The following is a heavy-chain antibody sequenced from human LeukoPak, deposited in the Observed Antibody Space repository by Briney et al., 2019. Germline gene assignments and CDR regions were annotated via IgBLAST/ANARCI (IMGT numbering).Heavy chain of an antibody. Sequence: GSVKVSCKTSGYTFTGYYIHWVRQAPGQGPEWMGWITSNSSDTNYAQKFQDRVSMTRDTSINTAYMELSRLRSDDTAVYYCVRDRVSGYSGYDYNYYYGMDVWGQGTTVTASS. CDR2: ITSNSSDT. CDR3: VRDRVSGYSGYDYNYYYGMDV. V-gene: IGHV1-2*02. J-gene: IGHJ6*02. CDR1: GYTFTGYY. D-gene: IGHD5-12*01.